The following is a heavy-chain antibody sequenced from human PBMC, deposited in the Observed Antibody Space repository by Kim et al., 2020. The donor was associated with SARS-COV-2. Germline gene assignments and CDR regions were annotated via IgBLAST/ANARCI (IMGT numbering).Heavy chain of an antibody. Sequence: ASVKFSCKASGYTFSNYGISWVRLAPGQGLEWMGWISGSNGATKYAQKFQGRVTMTTDTSADTAYMELRSLRSDDTALYYCARAHYSTNSPFFYWGQGTLVTVSS. J-gene: IGHJ4*02. CDR3: ARAHYSTNSPFFY. D-gene: IGHD2-8*01. CDR1: GYTFSNYG. V-gene: IGHV1-18*01. CDR2: ISGSNGAT.